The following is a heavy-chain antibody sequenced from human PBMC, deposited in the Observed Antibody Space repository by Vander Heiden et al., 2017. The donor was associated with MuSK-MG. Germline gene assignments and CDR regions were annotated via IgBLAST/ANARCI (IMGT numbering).Heavy chain of an antibody. CDR2: ISSSGSTI. J-gene: IGHJ6*02. CDR1: GFPFSSYE. CDR3: AREVVYYGMDV. Sequence: ELQLVESGGGLVQPGGSLSLSCAASGFPFSSYEMNWVRQAPGKGLEWVSYISSSGSTIYYADSVKGRFTISRDNAKNSLYLQMNSLRAEDTAVYYAAREVVYYGMDVWGQGTTVTVSS. V-gene: IGHV3-48*03.